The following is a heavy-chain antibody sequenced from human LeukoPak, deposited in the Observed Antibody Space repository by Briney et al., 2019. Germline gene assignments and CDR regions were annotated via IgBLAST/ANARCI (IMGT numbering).Heavy chain of an antibody. J-gene: IGHJ4*02. V-gene: IGHV4-61*01. CDR3: ARRPVVINNFFYFDY. Sequence: PSETLSLTCTVSRGSVSSGSYYWSWIRQPPGKGLEWIGYFYSSGSTNYNPSLTSRVTISLDTSRNQFSLKLTSVTAADTAVYYCARRPVVINNFFYFDYWGQGALVIVSS. D-gene: IGHD3-3*01. CDR2: FYSSGST. CDR1: RGSVSSGSYY.